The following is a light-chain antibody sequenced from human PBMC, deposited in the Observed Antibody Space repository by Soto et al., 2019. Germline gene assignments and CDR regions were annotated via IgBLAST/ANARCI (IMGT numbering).Light chain of an antibody. CDR1: QRVYSN. V-gene: IGKV3-15*01. CDR3: QQYTNWPPNT. J-gene: IGKJ5*01. Sequence: EVVMRQSPATLSVSPGEGATLSCRASQRVYSNLAWYQQRPGQAPRLLIYGASTRATGVPARFSGRGSGTEFTLTISSLQSEDFAVYYCQQYTNWPPNTFGQGTRLEIK. CDR2: GAS.